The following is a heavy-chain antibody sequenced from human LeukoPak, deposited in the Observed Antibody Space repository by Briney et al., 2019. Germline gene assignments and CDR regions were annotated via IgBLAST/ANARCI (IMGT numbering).Heavy chain of an antibody. J-gene: IGHJ4*02. V-gene: IGHV3-30*02. Sequence: PGGSLRLSCAASGFTFSSYGMHWVRQAPGKGLEWVAVIWYDGSNKYYADSVKGRFTISRDNSKNTLYLQMNSLRAEDTAVYYCAKDGGGSGWYGDYWGQGTLVTVSP. CDR1: GFTFSSYG. D-gene: IGHD6-19*01. CDR3: AKDGGGSGWYGDY. CDR2: IWYDGSNK.